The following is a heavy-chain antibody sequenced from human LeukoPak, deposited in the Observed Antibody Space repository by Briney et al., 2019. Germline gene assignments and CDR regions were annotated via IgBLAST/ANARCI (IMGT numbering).Heavy chain of an antibody. CDR1: GFTFSDYY. D-gene: IGHD2-15*01. J-gene: IGHJ4*02. Sequence: PGGSLRLSCAASGFTFSDYYMSWIRQAPGKGLEWASYISSSGSTIYYADSVKGRFTISRDNAKNSLYLQMNSLRAEDTAVYYCAREEIVVVVAATFDYWGQGTLVTVSS. CDR2: ISSSGSTI. CDR3: AREEIVVVVAATFDY. V-gene: IGHV3-11*01.